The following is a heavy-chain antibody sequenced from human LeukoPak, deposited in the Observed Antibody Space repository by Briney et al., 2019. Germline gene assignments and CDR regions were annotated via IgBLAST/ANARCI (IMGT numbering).Heavy chain of an antibody. CDR2: NNGDGSTT. J-gene: IGHJ4*02. Sequence: GGSLRLSCVASGFGLSGYWMYWVRQAPGKGLMYISRNNGDGSTTNYADVVKGRFTMSRDNVKNTLYLQMNSLRVEDTAVYYCAKSLTGYYKGGYFDYWGQGTLVTVSS. CDR3: AKSLTGYYKGGYFDY. V-gene: IGHV3-74*01. CDR1: GFGLSGYW. D-gene: IGHD3-9*01.